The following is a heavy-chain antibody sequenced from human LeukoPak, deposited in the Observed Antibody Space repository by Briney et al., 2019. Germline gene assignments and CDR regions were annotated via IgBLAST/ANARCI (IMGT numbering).Heavy chain of an antibody. Sequence: GGSLRLSCAASGFTFSRSAVHWVRQAPGKGLEWVAVISHDGSNTDYTDSVKGRFTISRDNSKNTLYLQMNSLRAEDTAVYYCARDLAAVAGPHWYFDLWGRGTLVTVSS. J-gene: IGHJ2*01. CDR3: ARDLAAVAGPHWYFDL. CDR2: ISHDGSNT. V-gene: IGHV3-30*03. D-gene: IGHD6-19*01. CDR1: GFTFSRSA.